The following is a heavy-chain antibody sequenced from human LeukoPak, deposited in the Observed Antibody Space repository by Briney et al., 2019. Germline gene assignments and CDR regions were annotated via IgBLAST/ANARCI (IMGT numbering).Heavy chain of an antibody. V-gene: IGHV1-2*02. J-gene: IGHJ4*02. D-gene: IGHD6-13*01. Sequence: ASVKVSCKASGYTFTGYYMHWVRQAPGQGLEWMGIINPSGGSTSYAQRFQGRVTMTRDTSISTAYMELSRLRSDDTAVYYCARDDEVIAAASTLGFDYWGQGTLVTVS. CDR3: ARDDEVIAAASTLGFDY. CDR2: INPSGGST. CDR1: GYTFTGYY.